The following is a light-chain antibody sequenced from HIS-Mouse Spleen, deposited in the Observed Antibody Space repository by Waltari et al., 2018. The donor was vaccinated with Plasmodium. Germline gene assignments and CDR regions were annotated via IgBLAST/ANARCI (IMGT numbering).Light chain of an antibody. CDR1: KCGDKY. CDR2: HNS. Sequence: SYELTQPPSVSVSPGQTASIPCPGDKCGDKYACWSQQKPGPSPVLVIYHNSKRPSGIPERFAGSNSGNTATLTISGTQAMDEADYYCQAWDSSTVVFGGGTKLTVL. V-gene: IGLV3-1*01. J-gene: IGLJ2*01. CDR3: QAWDSSTVV.